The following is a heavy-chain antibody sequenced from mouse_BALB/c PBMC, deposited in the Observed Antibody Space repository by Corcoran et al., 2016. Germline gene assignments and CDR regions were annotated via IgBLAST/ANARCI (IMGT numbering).Heavy chain of an antibody. J-gene: IGHJ2*01. Sequence: QIQLVQSGPELKKPGETVKISCKASGYTFTNYGMNWVKQAPGKGLKWMGWINTYTGEPTYADDFKGRFAFSLETSASTAYLQINNLKNEDTATYFCARWATENYFYYWCQGTTLTVSS. V-gene: IGHV9-3-1*01. CDR2: INTYTGEP. D-gene: IGHD3-1*01. CDR1: GYTFTNYG. CDR3: ARWATENYFYY.